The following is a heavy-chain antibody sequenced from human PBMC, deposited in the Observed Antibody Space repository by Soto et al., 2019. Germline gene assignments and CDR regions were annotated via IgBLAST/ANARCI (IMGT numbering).Heavy chain of an antibody. CDR1: GGTFSRYS. CDR2: IIPIFGIA. CDR3: AREDRDRETGLVPAAIDGMDD. D-gene: IGHD2-2*01. Sequence: QVQLVQSGAEVKKPGSSVKVSCKASGGTFSRYSITWVRQAPGHGLEWIGRIIPIFGIASYAKKFQGRVTITADESTSTAYMELSSLRSDDTAVYYCAREDRDRETGLVPAAIDGMDDGGQGTPVTVSS. J-gene: IGHJ6*02. V-gene: IGHV1-69*08.